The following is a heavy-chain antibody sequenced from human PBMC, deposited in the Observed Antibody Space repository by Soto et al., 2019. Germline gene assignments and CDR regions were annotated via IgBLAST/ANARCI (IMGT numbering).Heavy chain of an antibody. V-gene: IGHV3-30-3*01. CDR2: ISYDGSNK. D-gene: IGHD2-15*01. CDR1: GFTFSSYA. Sequence: QVQLVESGGGVVQPGRSLRLSCAASGFTFSSYAMHWVRQAPGKGLEWVAVISYDGSNKYYADSVKGRFTISRDNSKNRLYLQMHSLRAEDTAVYYCARAGGDGGSCYTLVGLRYGMDVWGQGTTVTVSS. CDR3: ARAGGDGGSCYTLVGLRYGMDV. J-gene: IGHJ6*02.